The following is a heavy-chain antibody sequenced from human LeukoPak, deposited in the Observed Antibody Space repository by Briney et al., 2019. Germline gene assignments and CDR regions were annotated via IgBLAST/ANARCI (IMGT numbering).Heavy chain of an antibody. CDR1: GGSFSGYY. J-gene: IGHJ4*02. CDR2: INHSGST. CDR3: ARAVSQYYYDSSGYYS. D-gene: IGHD3-22*01. Sequence: SETLSLTCAVYGGSFSGYYWSWIRQPPGKGLEWIGEINHSGSTNYNPSLKSRVTISVDTSKNQFSLKLSSVTAADTAVYYCARAVSQYYYDSSGYYSWGQGTLVTVSS. V-gene: IGHV4-34*01.